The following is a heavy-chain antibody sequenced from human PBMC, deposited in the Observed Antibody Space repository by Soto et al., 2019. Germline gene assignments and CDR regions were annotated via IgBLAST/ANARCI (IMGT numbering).Heavy chain of an antibody. J-gene: IGHJ5*02. CDR2: LSVSGVGT. CDR1: GFTFSSYA. D-gene: IGHD3-3*01. CDR3: SRGRSPYYGYFDP. Sequence: PGGSLRLSCAASGFTFSSYAMSWVRQAPGKGLEWVSALSVSGVGTHYADSVKGQFTISRDNSKNTLYLQMNGLRADDTAVYYCSRGRSPYYGYFDPWGPGTLVTVSS. V-gene: IGHV3-23*01.